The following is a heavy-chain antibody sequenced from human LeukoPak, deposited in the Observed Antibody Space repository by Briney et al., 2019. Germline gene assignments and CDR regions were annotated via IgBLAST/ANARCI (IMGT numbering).Heavy chain of an antibody. J-gene: IGHJ4*02. CDR1: GFTFDDYG. CDR2: IRYDGSNK. Sequence: PGGSLRLSCAASGFTFDDYGMHWVRQAPGKGLEWVAFIRYDGSNKYYADSVKGRFTISRDNSKNTLYLQMNSLRAEDTAVYYCAKDHGLMITFGGVIVAWGQGTLVTVSS. D-gene: IGHD3-16*02. CDR3: AKDHGLMITFGGVIVA. V-gene: IGHV3-30*02.